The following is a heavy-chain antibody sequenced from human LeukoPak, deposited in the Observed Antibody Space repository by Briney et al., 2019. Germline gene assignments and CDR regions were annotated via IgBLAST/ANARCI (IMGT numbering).Heavy chain of an antibody. J-gene: IGHJ4*02. D-gene: IGHD6-13*01. CDR3: ARLSMGSRWYVDY. CDR2: ISVYSGGT. CDR1: GYTFTNYG. V-gene: IGHV1-18*01. Sequence: GASVKVSCKTSGYTFTNYGISWVRQAPGQGLEWMGCISVYSGGTNYAQKLQGRVTMTTDTSTSTAYMELRSLTSDDTAIYYCARLSMGSRWYVDYWGQGTLVTVSS.